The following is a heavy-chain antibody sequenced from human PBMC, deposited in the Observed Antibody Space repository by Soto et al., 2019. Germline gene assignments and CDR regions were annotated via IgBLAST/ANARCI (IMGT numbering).Heavy chain of an antibody. V-gene: IGHV4-34*01. CDR3: ARDEAVTTTGSAYYYMDV. CDR1: GGSFSGYY. CDR2: INHSGST. Sequence: SETLSLTCAVYGGSFSGYYWSWIRQPPGKGLEWIGEINHSGSTNYNPSLKSRVTISVDTSKNQFSLKLSSVTAADTAVYYCARDEAVTTTGSAYYYMDVWGKGTTVTVSS. J-gene: IGHJ6*03. D-gene: IGHD4-4*01.